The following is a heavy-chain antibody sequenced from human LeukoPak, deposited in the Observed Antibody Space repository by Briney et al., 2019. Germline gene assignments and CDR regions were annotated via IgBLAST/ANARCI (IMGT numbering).Heavy chain of an antibody. V-gene: IGHV4-61*01. CDR2: TFSTST. Sequence: PSETLSLTCSVSGDSVSSSPYYWGWIRQPSGKGLEWIGNTFSTSTPYNASLRSRVTILVDTSKNQFSLKLTSATAADTAIYYCTRYKFHNYFDPWGQGTLVVVSS. D-gene: IGHD5-24*01. CDR3: TRYKFHNYFDP. CDR1: GDSVSSSPYY. J-gene: IGHJ5*02.